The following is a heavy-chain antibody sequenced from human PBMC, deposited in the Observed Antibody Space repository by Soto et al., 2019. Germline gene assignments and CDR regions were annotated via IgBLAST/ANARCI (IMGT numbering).Heavy chain of an antibody. CDR3: ARDLWGYCGTDCYPLDV. J-gene: IGHJ6*02. CDR1: GGTISRYY. D-gene: IGHD2-21*02. V-gene: IGHV4-59*01. Sequence: QVQLQESGPGLVKPSETLSLTCTVSGGTISRYYWSWIRQPPGKGLEWIGYMYNTGSTVYNPSFNSRVTIPVDTSTTQCSLKPNSVAAADTAVYYCARDLWGYCGTDCYPLDVWGQGTTVTVSS. CDR2: MYNTGST.